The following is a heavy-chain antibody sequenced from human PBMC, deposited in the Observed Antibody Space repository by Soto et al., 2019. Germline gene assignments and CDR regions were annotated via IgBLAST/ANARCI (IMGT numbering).Heavy chain of an antibody. V-gene: IGHV4-31*03. Sequence: QVQLQESGPGLVKPSQTLSLTCTVSGGSISSGGYHWSWIRQHPGQGLEWIGYIYYSGSTYYNPSLKSRVTISVDTSKNQFSLKLSSVTAADTAVYYCAREPYDILTGYRRGYFDLWGRGTLVTVSS. J-gene: IGHJ2*01. CDR1: GGSISSGGYH. CDR3: AREPYDILTGYRRGYFDL. D-gene: IGHD3-9*01. CDR2: IYYSGST.